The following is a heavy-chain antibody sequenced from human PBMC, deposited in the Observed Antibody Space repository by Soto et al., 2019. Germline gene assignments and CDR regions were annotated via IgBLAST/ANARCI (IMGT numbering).Heavy chain of an antibody. V-gene: IGHV3-23*01. CDR1: GFTFSSYA. CDR2: ISGSGGST. CDR3: ARAMVRGVTPRGYGMDV. J-gene: IGHJ6*02. Sequence: EVQLLESGGGLVQPGGSLRLSCAASGFTFSSYAMSWVRQAPGKGLEWVSAISGSGGSTYYADSVKGRFTISRDNSKNTLYLQMNSLRAEDTAVYYCARAMVRGVTPRGYGMDVWDQGTTVTVSS. D-gene: IGHD3-10*01.